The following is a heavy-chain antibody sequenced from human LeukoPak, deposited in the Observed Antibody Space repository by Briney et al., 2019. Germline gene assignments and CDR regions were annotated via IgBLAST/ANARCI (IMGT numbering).Heavy chain of an antibody. V-gene: IGHV3-21*01. CDR3: ARVYSSSWYSGYLYMDL. Sequence: GGSLRLSCAASGFTVSGNYMSWVRQAPGKGLEWVSSISYRSSDIEYADSVKGRFTISRDNTKKSLYLQMSGLRAEDTAVYYCARVYSSSWYSGYLYMDLWGKGTTVTVSS. CDR1: GFTVSGNY. D-gene: IGHD6-13*01. CDR2: ISYRSSDI. J-gene: IGHJ6*03.